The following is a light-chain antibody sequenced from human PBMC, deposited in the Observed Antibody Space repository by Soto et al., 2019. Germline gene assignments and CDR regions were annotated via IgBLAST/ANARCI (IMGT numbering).Light chain of an antibody. V-gene: IGKV3-20*01. CDR1: QSISSW. Sequence: TQSPSTLSASVGDRVTITFRASQSISSWLAWYQQKPGQAPRLLIYGASSRATGIPDRFSGSGSGTDFTLTISRLEPEDFAVYYCQQYGSSPQTFGQGTKVDIK. CDR3: QQYGSSPQT. CDR2: GAS. J-gene: IGKJ1*01.